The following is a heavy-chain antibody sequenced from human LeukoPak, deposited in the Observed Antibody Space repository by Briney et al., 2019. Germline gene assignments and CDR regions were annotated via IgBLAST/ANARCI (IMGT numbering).Heavy chain of an antibody. V-gene: IGHV3-53*01. Sequence: PGGSLRLSCAASGFTVDSNYLSWVRQAPGKGLEWVSTIYTGGNTYYADSVKGRFTISRDNSKNTLYLQMNSLRAEDTAVYYCANSRPLYTYSSNYWGQGTLVTVSS. CDR1: GFTVDSNY. J-gene: IGHJ4*02. CDR3: ANSRPLYTYSSNY. D-gene: IGHD3-16*01. CDR2: IYTGGNT.